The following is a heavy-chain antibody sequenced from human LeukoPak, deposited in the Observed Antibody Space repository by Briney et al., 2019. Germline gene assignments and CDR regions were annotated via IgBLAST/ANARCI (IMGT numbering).Heavy chain of an antibody. J-gene: IGHJ4*02. V-gene: IGHV3-23*01. Sequence: GGSLRLSCAASGFTFSGSAMSWVRQAPGEGLEWVSLISYSGANSYYTDSVRGRFTISRDNSKNTLYLQMNSLRAEDTAVYYCAKGRDGYNPSYFDYWGQGTLVTVSS. D-gene: IGHD5-24*01. CDR3: AKGRDGYNPSYFDY. CDR1: GFTFSGSA. CDR2: ISYSGANS.